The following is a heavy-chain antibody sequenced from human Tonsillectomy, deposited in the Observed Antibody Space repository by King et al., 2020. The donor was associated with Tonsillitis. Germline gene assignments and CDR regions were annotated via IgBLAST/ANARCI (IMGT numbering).Heavy chain of an antibody. J-gene: IGHJ5*02. CDR2: ISYDGSNK. CDR1: GFTFSSYA. D-gene: IGHD2-15*01. Sequence: VQLVESGGGVVQPGRSLRLSCGASGFTFSSYAMHWVRQAPGKXLEWVAIISYDGSNKYYADSVXGRFTIXXDNSKXTLYLQMNSXRTEDTXVYYCARGYSXXXRSNWFDPWGQGXLXTVSS. CDR3: ARGYSXXXRSNWFDP. V-gene: IGHV3-30-3*01.